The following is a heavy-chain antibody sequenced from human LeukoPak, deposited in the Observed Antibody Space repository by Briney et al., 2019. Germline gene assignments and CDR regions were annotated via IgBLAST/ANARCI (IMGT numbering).Heavy chain of an antibody. J-gene: IGHJ4*02. CDR3: AKTATRSIQVWDY. V-gene: IGHV3-30*02. CDR2: MRYDGSNR. Sequence: PGGSLRLSCAASGFTFTRFGMHWVRQAPGKGLEWVAFMRYDGSNRYYADSVKGRFTISRDNSKNTLYLQMNSLRLEDSAIYYCAKTATRSIQVWDYWGQGTLVTVSS. CDR1: GFTFTRFG. D-gene: IGHD3-16*01.